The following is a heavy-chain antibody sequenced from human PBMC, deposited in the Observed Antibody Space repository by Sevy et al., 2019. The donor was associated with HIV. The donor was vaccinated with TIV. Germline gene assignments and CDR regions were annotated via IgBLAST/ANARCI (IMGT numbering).Heavy chain of an antibody. CDR2: IYKSGSR. V-gene: IGHV4-61*02. CDR3: ARAGGDYDPHRSMDV. Sequence: LLQLPETLSLTCTVSGGSISDSLSFWTWIRQPAGKGLEWLGRIYKSGSRNYNPSLESRLTISVDASKNQFSLKLKSVTAADTAVYFCARAGGDYDPHRSMDVWGKGTMVTVSS. J-gene: IGHJ6*03. CDR1: GGSISDSLSF. D-gene: IGHD4-17*01.